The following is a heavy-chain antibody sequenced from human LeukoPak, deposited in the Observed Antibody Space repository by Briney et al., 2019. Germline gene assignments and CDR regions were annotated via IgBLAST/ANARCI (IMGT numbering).Heavy chain of an antibody. CDR3: AVTTGAKYFQH. D-gene: IGHD1-14*01. J-gene: IGHJ1*01. CDR1: GGTFSSYA. Sequence: ASVKVSCKASGGTFSSYAISWVRQAPGQGLEWMGGIIPIFGTANYAQKFQGRVTITADESTSTAYMELSSLRSEDTAVYYCAVTTGAKYFQHWGQGTLVTVSS. CDR2: IIPIFGTA. V-gene: IGHV1-69*13.